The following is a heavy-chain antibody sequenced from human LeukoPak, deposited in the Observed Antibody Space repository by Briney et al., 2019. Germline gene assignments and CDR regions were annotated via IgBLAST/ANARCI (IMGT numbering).Heavy chain of an antibody. D-gene: IGHD6-13*01. CDR1: GYTFTSYG. Sequence: GASVKISCKASGYTFTSYGISWVRQAPEQGLEWVGWISAYNGNTNYAQKLQGRVTITTDTSTSTAYMELRSQRSDDTAVYYCARLAEHIAPFDPWGQGTLVTVSS. CDR3: ARLAEHIAPFDP. V-gene: IGHV1-18*01. J-gene: IGHJ5*02. CDR2: ISAYNGNT.